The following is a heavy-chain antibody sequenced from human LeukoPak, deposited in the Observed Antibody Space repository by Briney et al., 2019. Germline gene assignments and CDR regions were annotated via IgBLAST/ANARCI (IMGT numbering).Heavy chain of an antibody. D-gene: IGHD3-10*01. CDR1: GFTFNSYD. Sequence: PGGSLRLSCAASGFTFNSYDMHWVRQGTGKGLEWVSGIDVDGGTYYPDSVKGRFTISSENARTSLYLQMNSLRAGDTAVYYCARRRTGLRSYSDAFDIWGQGTTVTVSS. V-gene: IGHV3-13*04. CDR3: ARRRTGLRSYSDAFDI. J-gene: IGHJ3*02. CDR2: IDVDGGT.